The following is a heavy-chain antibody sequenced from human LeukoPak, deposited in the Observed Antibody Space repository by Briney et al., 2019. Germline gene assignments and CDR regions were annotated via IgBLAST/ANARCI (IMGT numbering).Heavy chain of an antibody. CDR1: GFTFSSHS. V-gene: IGHV3-48*01. CDR2: ISSSSGTI. Sequence: PGGSLRLSCAASGFTFSSHSMNWVRQAPGKGQKWVSYISSSSGTIYYGESVKGRFTISRDNVKKSLYLQMNSLRAEDTAVYYCTKTANYNGNSGYYDHFDYWGQGTLVTVSS. D-gene: IGHD3-22*01. J-gene: IGHJ4*02. CDR3: TKTANYNGNSGYYDHFDY.